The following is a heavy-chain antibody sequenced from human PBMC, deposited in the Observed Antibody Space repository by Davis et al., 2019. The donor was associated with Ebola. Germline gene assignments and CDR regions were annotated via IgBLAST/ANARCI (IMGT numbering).Heavy chain of an antibody. J-gene: IGHJ6*02. Sequence: MPSETLSLTCTVSGGPISSYYWSWIRQPPGKGLEWIGYIYYSGSTNYNPSLKSRVTISVDTSKNQFSLKLSSVTAADTAVYYCARDSRYYGSGSSYNYYYYYGMDVWGQGTTVTVSS. CDR3: ARDSRYYGSGSSYNYYYYYGMDV. D-gene: IGHD3-10*01. CDR2: IYYSGST. CDR1: GGPISSYY. V-gene: IGHV4-59*01.